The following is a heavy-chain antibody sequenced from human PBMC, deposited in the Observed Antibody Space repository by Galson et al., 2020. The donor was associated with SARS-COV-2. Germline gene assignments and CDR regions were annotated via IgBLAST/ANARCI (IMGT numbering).Heavy chain of an antibody. Sequence: SETLSLTCTVSGGSISSGGYYWSWIRQHPGKGLEWIGYIYYSGSTYYNPSLKSRVTISVDTSKNQFSLKLSSVTAADTAVYHCARAGRTIFGVVIQFDPWGQGTLVTVSS. D-gene: IGHD3-3*01. CDR3: ARAGRTIFGVVIQFDP. CDR1: GGSISSGGYY. J-gene: IGHJ5*02. V-gene: IGHV4-31*03. CDR2: IYYSGST.